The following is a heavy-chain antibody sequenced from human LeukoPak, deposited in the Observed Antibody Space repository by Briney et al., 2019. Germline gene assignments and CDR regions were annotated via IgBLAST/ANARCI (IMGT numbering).Heavy chain of an antibody. J-gene: IGHJ4*02. CDR2: ISTSGTTI. CDR1: GFTFSDYE. D-gene: IGHD6-19*01. Sequence: PGGSLRLSCAASGFTFSDYEMNWVRQAPGKGLEWISYISTSGTTIYYADSVRGRFTISRDNAKNSLYLQMNSLRAEDTAVYYCARSWLAVAGSEYWGQGTLVTVSS. CDR3: ARSWLAVAGSEY. V-gene: IGHV3-48*03.